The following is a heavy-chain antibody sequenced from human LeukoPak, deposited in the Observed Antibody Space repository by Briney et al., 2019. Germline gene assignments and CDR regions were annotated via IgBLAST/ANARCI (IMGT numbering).Heavy chain of an antibody. CDR2: IYYSGST. J-gene: IGHJ3*02. CDR1: GGSISSGGYY. Sequence: SETLSLTCTVSGGSISSGGYYWSWIRQHPGKGLEWIGYIYYSGSTYYNPSLKSRVTISVDTSKSQFSLKLSSVTAADTAVYYCARAGSIVVVITTYDAFDIWGQGTMVTVSS. V-gene: IGHV4-31*03. D-gene: IGHD3-22*01. CDR3: ARAGSIVVVITTYDAFDI.